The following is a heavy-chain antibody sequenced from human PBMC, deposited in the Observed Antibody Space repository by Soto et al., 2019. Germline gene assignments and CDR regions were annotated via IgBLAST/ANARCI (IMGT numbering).Heavy chain of an antibody. J-gene: IGHJ4*02. V-gene: IGHV1-69*02. CDR1: VGTFSSYT. CDR3: ASGYSGYDYMASIDY. CDR2: IIPILGIA. D-gene: IGHD5-12*01. Sequence: ASVKVAFKASVGTFSSYTISWVLQAPGQGLEWMGRIIPILGIANYAQKFQGRVTITADESTSTAYMELSSLRSEDTAVYYCASGYSGYDYMASIDYWGQGTLVTVSS.